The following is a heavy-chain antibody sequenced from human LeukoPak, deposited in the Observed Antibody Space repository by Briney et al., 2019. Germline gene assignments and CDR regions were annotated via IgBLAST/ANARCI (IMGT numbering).Heavy chain of an antibody. CDR2: ISSSSGYI. V-gene: IGHV3-21*01. Sequence: PGGSLRLSCAASGFTFSSYSMNWVRQALGKGLEWVSSISSSSGYIYYADSVKGRFTISRDNAKNTLYLQMNSLRAEDTAVYFCARGKSDAYGLEDDWGQGTLVTVSS. J-gene: IGHJ4*02. D-gene: IGHD3-10*01. CDR1: GFTFSSYS. CDR3: ARGKSDAYGLEDD.